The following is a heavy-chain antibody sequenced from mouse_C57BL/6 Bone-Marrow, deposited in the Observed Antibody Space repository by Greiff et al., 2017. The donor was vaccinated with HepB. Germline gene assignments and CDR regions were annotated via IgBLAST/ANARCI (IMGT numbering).Heavy chain of an antibody. D-gene: IGHD1-1*01. CDR1: GFNIKDYY. V-gene: IGHV14-2*01. CDR2: IDPEDGET. CDR3: ARGPFPLRYAMDY. Sequence: EVQLQQSGAELVKPGASVKLSCTASGFNIKDYYMHWVKQRTEQGLEWIGRIDPEDGETKYAQKFQGKATITADTSSNTAYLQLSSLTSEDTAVYYCARGPFPLRYAMDYWGQGTSVTVSS. J-gene: IGHJ4*01.